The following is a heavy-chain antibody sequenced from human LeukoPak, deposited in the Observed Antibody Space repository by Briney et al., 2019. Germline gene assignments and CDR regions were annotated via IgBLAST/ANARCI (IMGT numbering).Heavy chain of an antibody. V-gene: IGHV4-59*01. CDR2: IYYSGST. CDR1: GGSISSYY. J-gene: IGHJ5*02. CDR3: ASPSSGWYRGWFDP. Sequence: PSETLSLTCTVSGGSISSYYWSWIRQPPGEGLEWIGYIYYSGSTNYNPSLKSRVTISVDTSKNQFSLKLSSVTAADTAVYYCASPSSGWYRGWFDPWGQGTLVTVSS. D-gene: IGHD6-19*01.